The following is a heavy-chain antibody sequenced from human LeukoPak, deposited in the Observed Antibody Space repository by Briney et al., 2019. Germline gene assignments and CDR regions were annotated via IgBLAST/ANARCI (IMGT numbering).Heavy chain of an antibody. CDR3: ARRTHAWYQLRDFDY. Sequence: PSETMSLTCIVSGGSISSSSYYWDWLRDPPGKGLEWFGRIYYSESTYYNPTSKSTVTISVDTSKNQFSLKLSTVTAADTAVYYCARRTHAWYQLRDFDYWGQGTLVTVSS. D-gene: IGHD2-2*01. CDR1: GGSISSSSYY. CDR2: IYYSEST. V-gene: IGHV4-39*01. J-gene: IGHJ4*02.